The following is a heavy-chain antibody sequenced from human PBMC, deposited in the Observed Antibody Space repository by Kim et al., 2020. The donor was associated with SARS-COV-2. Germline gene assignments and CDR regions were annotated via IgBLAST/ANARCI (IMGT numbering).Heavy chain of an antibody. D-gene: IGHD1-1*01. J-gene: IGHJ5*02. CDR3: ARGNWNHGGWFDP. V-gene: IGHV6-1*01. Sequence: YAVSVKSRITINPDTSKNQFSLQLNSVTPEDTAVYYCARGNWNHGGWFDPWGQGTLVTVSS.